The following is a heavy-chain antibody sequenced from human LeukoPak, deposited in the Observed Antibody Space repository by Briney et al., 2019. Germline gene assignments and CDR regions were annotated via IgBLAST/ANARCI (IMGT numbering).Heavy chain of an antibody. J-gene: IGHJ5*02. Sequence: SETLSLTCTVSGGSISSYYWSWIRQPPGKGLEWIGEINHSGSTNYNPSLKSRVTISVDTSKNQFSLKLSSVTAADTAVYYCARGKRLRITIFGVARSPWFDPWGQGTLVTVSS. CDR2: INHSGST. V-gene: IGHV4-34*01. CDR1: GGSISSYY. D-gene: IGHD3-3*01. CDR3: ARGKRLRITIFGVARSPWFDP.